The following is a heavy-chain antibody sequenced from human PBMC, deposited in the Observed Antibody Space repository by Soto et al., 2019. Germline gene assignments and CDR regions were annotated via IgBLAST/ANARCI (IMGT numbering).Heavy chain of an antibody. CDR3: ARLVRYYYYYMDV. J-gene: IGHJ6*03. V-gene: IGHV4-39*01. CDR2: IYYSGST. CDR1: GGSISSSSYY. Sequence: SETLSLTCTVSGGSISSSSYYWGWIRQPPGKGLEWIGSIYYSGSTYYNPSLKSRVTISVDTSKNQFSLKLSSATAADTAVYYCARLVRYYYYYMDVWGKGTTVTVSS. D-gene: IGHD2-8*01.